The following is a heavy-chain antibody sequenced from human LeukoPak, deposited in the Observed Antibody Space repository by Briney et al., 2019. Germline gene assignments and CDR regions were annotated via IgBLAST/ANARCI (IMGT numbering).Heavy chain of an antibody. J-gene: IGHJ4*02. V-gene: IGHV1-18*01. Sequence: ASVKVSCKASGYTFTSYGISWVRQAPGQGLEWMGWTSAYNGNTNYAQKIQDRVTMTTDTSTRTAYMELRSLRSDDTAVYYCARAKSVVVTGAGALGYWGQGTLVTVSS. CDR2: TSAYNGNT. D-gene: IGHD6-19*01. CDR1: GYTFTSYG. CDR3: ARAKSVVVTGAGALGY.